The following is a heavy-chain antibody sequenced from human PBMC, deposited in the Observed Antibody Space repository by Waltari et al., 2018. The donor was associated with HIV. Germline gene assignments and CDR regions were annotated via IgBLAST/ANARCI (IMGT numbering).Heavy chain of an antibody. Sequence: QVQLVESGGGVVQPGRSLRLSCRTSGFTFSTYGMHWVRQAPGKGLDWFSLISADESKTYYGDSVKGRFIISRDNANNTVNLEMNSLRAEDTALYYCAKDQDGGDRSFGYWGQGTLVTVSS. V-gene: IGHV3-30*18. CDR3: AKDQDGGDRSFGY. CDR2: ISADESKT. J-gene: IGHJ4*02. D-gene: IGHD2-21*02. CDR1: GFTFSTYG.